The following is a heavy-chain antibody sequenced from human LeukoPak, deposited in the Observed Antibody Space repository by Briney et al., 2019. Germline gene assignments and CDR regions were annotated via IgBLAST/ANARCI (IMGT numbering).Heavy chain of an antibody. CDR2: ISTSSLYI. CDR1: GFSFSVYW. CDR3: AREANNYGDHSMMI. Sequence: GGSLRLSCAASGFSFSVYWMHWVRHAPGKGPVWVSSISTSSLYIYYADSVKGRFTISRDNARNSLYLQMNSLRAEDTAVYYCAREANNYGDHSMMIWGQGTLVTVSS. V-gene: IGHV3-21*01. D-gene: IGHD4-17*01. J-gene: IGHJ4*02.